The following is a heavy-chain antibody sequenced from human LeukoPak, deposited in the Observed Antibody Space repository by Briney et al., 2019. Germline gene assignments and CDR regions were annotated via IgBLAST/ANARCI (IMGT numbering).Heavy chain of an antibody. D-gene: IGHD6-6*01. Sequence: PGGSLRLSCAASGFTVSSNYMSWVRQAPGKGLEWASVIYSGGSTYYADSVKGRFTISRDNSKNTLYLQMNSLRAEDTAVYYCARILFQYSSSSLVDYWGQGTLVTVSS. CDR2: IYSGGST. CDR3: ARILFQYSSSSLVDY. V-gene: IGHV3-53*01. J-gene: IGHJ4*02. CDR1: GFTVSSNY.